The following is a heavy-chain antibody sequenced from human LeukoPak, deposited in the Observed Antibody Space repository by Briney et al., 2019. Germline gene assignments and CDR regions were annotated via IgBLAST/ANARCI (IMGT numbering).Heavy chain of an antibody. Sequence: GGSLRLSCAASGFTFSSYWMSWVRQAPGKGLEWVANIKQDGSEKDYVTSVRGRFTISRDNAKNSLYLQMNNLRAEDTAVYYCAREEVKSFDYWGQGTLVTVSS. J-gene: IGHJ4*02. V-gene: IGHV3-7*03. CDR3: AREEVKSFDY. CDR2: IKQDGSEK. CDR1: GFTFSSYW.